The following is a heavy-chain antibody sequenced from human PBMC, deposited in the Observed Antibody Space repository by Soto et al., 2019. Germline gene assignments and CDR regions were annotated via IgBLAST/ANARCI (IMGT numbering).Heavy chain of an antibody. J-gene: IGHJ4*02. V-gene: IGHV4-39*01. Sequence: PSETLSLTCTVSGGSISSSSYYWGWIRQPPGKGLEWIGSIYYSGSTYYNPSLKSRVTISVDTSKNQFSLKLSSVTAADTAVYYCARQGPKVGATIPYFFDFWGQGTLGTGFS. CDR2: IYYSGST. CDR3: ARQGPKVGATIPYFFDF. CDR1: GGSISSSSYY. D-gene: IGHD1-26*01.